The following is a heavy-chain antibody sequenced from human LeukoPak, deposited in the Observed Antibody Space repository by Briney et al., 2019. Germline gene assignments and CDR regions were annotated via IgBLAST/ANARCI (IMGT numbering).Heavy chain of an antibody. D-gene: IGHD5-12*01. V-gene: IGHV4-59*01. CDR3: ARGGYRFDP. CDR1: GVSISSYY. CDR2: SSYNGST. Sequence: SETLSLACTVSGVSISSYYWSWIRQPPGKGLEWIGYSSYNGSTKYNPSLRSRVTTSIDTSTNQFSLKLRSVTAADTAVYYCARGGYRFDPWGQGTLVTVSS. J-gene: IGHJ5*02.